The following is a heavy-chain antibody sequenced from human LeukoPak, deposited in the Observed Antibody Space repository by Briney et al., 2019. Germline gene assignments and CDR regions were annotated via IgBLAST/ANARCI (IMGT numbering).Heavy chain of an antibody. CDR1: GFTFSSYS. CDR3: ARDLPTGTTSFYFDY. Sequence: PGGSLRLSCAASGFTFSSYSMNWVRQAPGKGLEWVSSISSSSSYIYYADSVKGRFTISRDNAKNSLYLQMNSLRAEDTAVNYCARDLPTGTTSFYFDYWGQGTLVTVSS. V-gene: IGHV3-21*01. CDR2: ISSSSSYI. J-gene: IGHJ4*02. D-gene: IGHD1-7*01.